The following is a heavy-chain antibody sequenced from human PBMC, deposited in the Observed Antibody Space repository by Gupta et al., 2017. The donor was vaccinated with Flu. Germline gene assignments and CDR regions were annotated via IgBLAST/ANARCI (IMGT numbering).Heavy chain of an antibody. J-gene: IGHJ6*02. CDR3: AKDMDTAVIKGYGMDV. CDR1: GFTFSRYG. D-gene: IGHD5-18*01. CDR2: ISYDGNNK. V-gene: IGHV3-30*18. Sequence: QVQLVESGGGVVQPGNSLRLSCGASGFTFSRYGMNWVRPAPGKGLELVALISYDGNNKFYADSVKGRFTISRDNSKNTLYLEMNSLRLEDASVYYCAKDMDTAVIKGYGMDVWGQGTTLTVS.